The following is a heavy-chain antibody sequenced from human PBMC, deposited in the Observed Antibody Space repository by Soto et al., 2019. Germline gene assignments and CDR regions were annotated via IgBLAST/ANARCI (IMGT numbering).Heavy chain of an antibody. D-gene: IGHD2-15*01. CDR3: ARRNLYCSGGSCYWGAFDI. V-gene: IGHV3-13*01. CDR2: IGTAGDT. CDR1: GFTFSSYD. Sequence: EVQLVESGGGLVQPGGSLRLSCAASGFTFSSYDMHWVRQVTGKGLEWVSAIGTAGDTYYPGSVKGRFTISRENAKNSLYLQMNSLRAGDTAVYYCARRNLYCSGGSCYWGAFDIWGQGTMVTVSS. J-gene: IGHJ3*02.